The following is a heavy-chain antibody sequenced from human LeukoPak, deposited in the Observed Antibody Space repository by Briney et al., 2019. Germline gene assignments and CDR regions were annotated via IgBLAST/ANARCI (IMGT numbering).Heavy chain of an antibody. CDR1: GGSISSSSYY. J-gene: IGHJ6*03. CDR3: ARDRYYEVYYYYMDV. D-gene: IGHD2/OR15-2a*01. CDR2: IYTSGST. V-gene: IGHV4-39*07. Sequence: SETLSLTCTVSGGSISSSSYYWGWIRQPPGKGLEWIGRIYTSGSTNYNPSLKSRVTMSVDTSKNQFSLKLSSVTAADMAVYYCARDRYYEVYYYYMDVWGKGTTVTVSS.